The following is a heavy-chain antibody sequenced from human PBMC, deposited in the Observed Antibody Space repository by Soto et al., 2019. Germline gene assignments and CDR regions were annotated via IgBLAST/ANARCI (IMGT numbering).Heavy chain of an antibody. CDR3: ATDADRSGGIDY. J-gene: IGHJ4*02. D-gene: IGHD2-15*01. CDR2: FDPEDGET. Sequence: ASVKVSCKVSGYTLTELSMHWVRQAPGKGLEWMGGFDPEDGETIYAQKFQGRVTMTEDTSTDTAYMELSSLRSEDTAVYYCATDADRSGGIDYWGQGTLVTVSS. CDR1: GYTLTELS. V-gene: IGHV1-24*01.